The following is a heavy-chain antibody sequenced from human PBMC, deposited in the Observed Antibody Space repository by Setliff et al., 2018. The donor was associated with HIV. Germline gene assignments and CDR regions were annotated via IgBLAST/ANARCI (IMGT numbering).Heavy chain of an antibody. CDR3: ARVGSVIQVTLFGMDV. D-gene: IGHD5-18*01. V-gene: IGHV4-31*11. J-gene: IGHJ6*02. Sequence: PSETLSLTCAVYGGAFNDFYWSWIRQHPGKGLEWIGYITYSGSTYYNPSLMSRVSISPDTSKNQFSLKLTSVTAADTAVYYCARVGSVIQVTLFGMDVWGQGTTVTVSS. CDR1: GGAFNDFY. CDR2: ITYSGST.